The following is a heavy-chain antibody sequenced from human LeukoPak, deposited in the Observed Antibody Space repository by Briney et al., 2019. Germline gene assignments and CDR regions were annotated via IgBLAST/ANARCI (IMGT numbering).Heavy chain of an antibody. CDR3: ASSGVAYCGGDCSPGLDY. Sequence: GASVKVSCKASGGTFSSYAISWVRQAPGQGLEWMGRIIPILGIANYARKFQGRVTITADKSTSTAYMELSSLRSGDTAVYYCASSGVAYCGGDCSPGLDYWGQGTLVTVSS. V-gene: IGHV1-69*04. D-gene: IGHD2-21*02. J-gene: IGHJ4*02. CDR2: IIPILGIA. CDR1: GGTFSSYA.